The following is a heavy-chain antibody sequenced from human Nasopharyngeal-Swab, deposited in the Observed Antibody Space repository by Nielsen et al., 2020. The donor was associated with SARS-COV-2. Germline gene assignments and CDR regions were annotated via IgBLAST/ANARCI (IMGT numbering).Heavy chain of an antibody. CDR2: IKQDGSEK. CDR3: ARDRNGFIYYYYGMDV. D-gene: IGHD3-3*01. CDR1: GFTFSDYC. Sequence: ESLKISCAASGFTFSDYCMSWIRQAPGKGLEWVANIKQDGSEKYYVDSVKGRFTISRDNAKNSLYLQMNSLRAEDTAVYYCARDRNGFIYYYYGMDVWGQGTTVTVSS. J-gene: IGHJ6*02. V-gene: IGHV3-7*01.